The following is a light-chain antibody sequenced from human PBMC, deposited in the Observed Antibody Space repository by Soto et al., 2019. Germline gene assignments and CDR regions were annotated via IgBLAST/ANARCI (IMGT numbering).Light chain of an antibody. Sequence: EIVLTQSPGTPSLSPGERATLSCRASQSVSSNYLAWYQQKPGQAPRLLIYGASSRATGIPDRFSGSGSGTDFTLTISRLEPEDFAVYYCQQYGGSLTFGGGTKVEIK. CDR1: QSVSSNY. CDR2: GAS. V-gene: IGKV3-20*01. J-gene: IGKJ4*01. CDR3: QQYGGSLT.